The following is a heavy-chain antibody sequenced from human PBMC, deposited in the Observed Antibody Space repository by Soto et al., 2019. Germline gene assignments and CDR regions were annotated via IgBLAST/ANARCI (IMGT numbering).Heavy chain of an antibody. CDR3: AILGYSGYDSPNDAFDI. Sequence: ASVKVSCKASGYTFTSYSISWVRQAPGQGLEWMGWISAYNGNTNYAQKLQGRVTMTTDPSTSTAYMELRSLRFDDTAVYYCAILGYSGYDSPNDAFDIWGQGTMLTVS. J-gene: IGHJ3*02. CDR2: ISAYNGNT. CDR1: GYTFTSYS. V-gene: IGHV1-18*01. D-gene: IGHD5-12*01.